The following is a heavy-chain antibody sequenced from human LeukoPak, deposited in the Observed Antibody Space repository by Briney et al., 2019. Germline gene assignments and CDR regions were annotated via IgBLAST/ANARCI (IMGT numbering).Heavy chain of an antibody. Sequence: SGTLSLTCAVYGGSFSGYYWSWSRQPPGKGLEWIGEINHSGSTNYNPSLKSRVTISVDTSKNQFSLKLSSVTAADTAVYYCARGVVAAINWFDPWGQGTLVTVSS. CDR2: INHSGST. J-gene: IGHJ5*02. CDR3: ARGVVAAINWFDP. D-gene: IGHD2-15*01. CDR1: GGSFSGYY. V-gene: IGHV4-34*01.